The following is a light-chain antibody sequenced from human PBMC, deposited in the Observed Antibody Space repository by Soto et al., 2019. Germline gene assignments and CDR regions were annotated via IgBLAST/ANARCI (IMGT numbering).Light chain of an antibody. J-gene: IGLJ2*01. Sequence: QPVLTQPPSASGTPGQRVTISCSGSSSNIGGNAVNWYQQIPGTAPKLLIYTNNQRPSRVPDRFSGSKSGTSASLAISGLQSEDEADYYCAAWDDSLNGPVFGGGTKVTVL. CDR3: AAWDDSLNGPV. CDR1: SSNIGGNA. CDR2: TNN. V-gene: IGLV1-44*01.